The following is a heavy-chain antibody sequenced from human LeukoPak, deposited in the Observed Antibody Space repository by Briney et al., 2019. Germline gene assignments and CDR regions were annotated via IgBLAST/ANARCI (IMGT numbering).Heavy chain of an antibody. CDR3: ARVVVGSGYSGSYFDY. CDR2: ISAYNGNT. CDR1: GYTFTSYG. D-gene: IGHD1-26*01. Sequence: ASVKVSCKASGYTFTSYGISWVRQAPGQGLEWMGWISAYNGNTNYAQKLQGRVTMTTDTSTSTAYMELRSLRSDDTAVYYCARVVVGSGYSGSYFDYWGQGTLVTVSS. J-gene: IGHJ4*02. V-gene: IGHV1-18*01.